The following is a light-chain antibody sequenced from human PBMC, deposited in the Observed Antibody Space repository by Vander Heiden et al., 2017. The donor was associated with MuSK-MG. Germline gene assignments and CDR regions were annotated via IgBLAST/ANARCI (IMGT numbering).Light chain of an antibody. CDR1: QGISTW. J-gene: IGKJ5*01. V-gene: IGKV1D-16*01. CDR2: AAS. Sequence: DTQMPQSPSSLSASIGDTVTITCRASQGISTWLAWYQQKADKAPKSLIYAASSLQSGVPSRFSGSGSGTHFTLTISSLQPEDFATYYCQQYNAYPPTFGQGTRLEIK. CDR3: QQYNAYPPT.